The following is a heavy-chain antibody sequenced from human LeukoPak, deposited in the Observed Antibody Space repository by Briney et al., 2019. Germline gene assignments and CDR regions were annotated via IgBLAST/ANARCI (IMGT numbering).Heavy chain of an antibody. CDR2: ISGSGGTT. CDR3: AKTTRYCSGGSCQSYYYGMDV. Sequence: GGSLRLSCAASGFTFSSYAMNWVRQAPEKGLEWVSAISGSGGTTYYADSVKGRFTISRDDSKNTLYLQMNTLRAEDTAVYHCAKTTRYCSGGSCQSYYYGMDVWGQGTTVTVSS. V-gene: IGHV3-23*01. D-gene: IGHD2-15*01. CDR1: GFTFSSYA. J-gene: IGHJ6*02.